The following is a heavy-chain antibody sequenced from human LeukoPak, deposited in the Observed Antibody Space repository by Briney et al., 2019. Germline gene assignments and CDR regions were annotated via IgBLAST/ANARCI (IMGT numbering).Heavy chain of an antibody. Sequence: GGSLRLSCAASGFTFENYWMSWVRQAPGKGPEWVANIKQDGSVEHYLDSVKGRFNISRDNAKNSLILHMNSLRVEDTAVYYCARWAGVTDYWGQGTLVTVSS. D-gene: IGHD5-18*01. CDR2: IKQDGSVE. V-gene: IGHV3-7*01. CDR3: ARWAGVTDY. CDR1: GFTFENYW. J-gene: IGHJ4*02.